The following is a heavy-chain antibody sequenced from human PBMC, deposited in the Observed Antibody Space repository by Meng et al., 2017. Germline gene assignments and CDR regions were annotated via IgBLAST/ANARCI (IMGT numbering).Heavy chain of an antibody. J-gene: IGHJ5*02. Sequence: VQLVQAGAEGKKPGSSVKLSCKAPGGTFSSYAISWVRQAPGQGLEWMGGIIPIFGTANYAQKFQGRVTITADESTSTAYMELSSLRSEDTAVYYCAREIAAAYCGGDCYLWGQGTLVTVSS. V-gene: IGHV1-69*01. CDR2: IIPIFGTA. CDR3: AREIAAAYCGGDCYL. CDR1: GGTFSSYA. D-gene: IGHD2-21*02.